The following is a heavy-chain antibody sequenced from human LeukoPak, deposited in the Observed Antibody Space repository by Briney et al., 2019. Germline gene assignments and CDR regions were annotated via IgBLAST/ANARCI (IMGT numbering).Heavy chain of an antibody. CDR2: IIPISGTA. V-gene: IGHV1-69*05. Sequence: ASVKVSCKASGGTFSSYAISWVRQAPGQGLEWMGGIIPISGTANYAQKFQGRVTITTDESTSTAYMELSSLRSEDTAVYYCARDKRVTYYYGSGGRRYMDVWGKGTTVTVSS. CDR3: ARDKRVTYYYGSGGRRYMDV. CDR1: GGTFSSYA. J-gene: IGHJ6*03. D-gene: IGHD3-10*01.